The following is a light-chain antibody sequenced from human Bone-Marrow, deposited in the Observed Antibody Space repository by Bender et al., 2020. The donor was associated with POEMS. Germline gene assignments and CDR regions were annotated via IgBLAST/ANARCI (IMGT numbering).Light chain of an antibody. CDR1: SSDVGSYNL. V-gene: IGLV2-14*02. J-gene: IGLJ2*01. CDR3: SSYTSSETVI. CDR2: EGS. Sequence: QSALTQPASVSGSPGQSITISCTGTSSDVGSYNLVSWYQQHPGKPPKLMIYEGSKRPSGVSHRFSGSKSGNTASLTISGLQTEDEADYYCSSYTSSETVIFGGGTKLTVL.